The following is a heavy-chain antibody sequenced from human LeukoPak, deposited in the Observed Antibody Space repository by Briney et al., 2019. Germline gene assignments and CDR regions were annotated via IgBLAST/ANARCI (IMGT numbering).Heavy chain of an antibody. D-gene: IGHD4-17*01. CDR2: IIPIFGTA. Sequence: SVKVSCKASGYTFTSYDISWVRQAPGQGLEWMGRIIPIFGTANYAQKFQGRVTITTDESTSTAYMELSSLRSEDTAVYYCARGYGDYEAFDIWGQGTMVTVSS. CDR1: GYTFTSYD. CDR3: ARGYGDYEAFDI. V-gene: IGHV1-69*05. J-gene: IGHJ3*02.